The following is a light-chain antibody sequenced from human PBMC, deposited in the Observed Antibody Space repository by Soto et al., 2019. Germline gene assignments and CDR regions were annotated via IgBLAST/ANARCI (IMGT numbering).Light chain of an antibody. CDR2: AAS. Sequence: DIQMTQSPSAMSASVGDRVTITCRASQGIDNYLAWFQQKPGKVPQRLIYAASTLQSGVPSRFSGSGSGTGFTLTISSLQPEDFATYYCLQHRSYPLTFGGGTKVEIK. CDR1: QGIDNY. J-gene: IGKJ4*01. V-gene: IGKV1-17*03. CDR3: LQHRSYPLT.